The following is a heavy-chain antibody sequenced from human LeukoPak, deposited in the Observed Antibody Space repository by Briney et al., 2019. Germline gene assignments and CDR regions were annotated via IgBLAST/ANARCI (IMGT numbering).Heavy chain of an antibody. CDR1: GYTFTSYD. J-gene: IGHJ5*02. V-gene: IGHV1-8*01. CDR3: ARGRYYYDSSGTNLDP. D-gene: IGHD3-22*01. Sequence: GASVKVSCKASGYTFTSYDINWVRQATGQGLEWMGWMNPNSGNTGYAQKFQGRVTMTRNTSISTAHMELSSQRSEDTAVYYCARGRYYYDSSGTNLDPWGQGTLVTVSS. CDR2: MNPNSGNT.